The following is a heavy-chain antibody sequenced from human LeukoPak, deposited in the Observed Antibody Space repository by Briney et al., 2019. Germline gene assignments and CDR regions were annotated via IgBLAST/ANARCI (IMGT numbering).Heavy chain of an antibody. Sequence: ASVKVSCKASGYTFTSYAMHWVRQAPGQRLEWMGWINAGNGNTKYSQKFQGRVTMTTDTSTSTAYMELRSLRSDDTAVYYCARDYKAYSSGWHTFDYWGQGTLVTVSS. V-gene: IGHV1-3*01. J-gene: IGHJ4*02. D-gene: IGHD6-19*01. CDR2: INAGNGNT. CDR1: GYTFTSYA. CDR3: ARDYKAYSSGWHTFDY.